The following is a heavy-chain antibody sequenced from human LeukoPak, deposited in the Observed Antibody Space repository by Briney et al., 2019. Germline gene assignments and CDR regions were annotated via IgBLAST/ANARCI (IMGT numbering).Heavy chain of an antibody. Sequence: PGGSLRLSCAASGFTFSSYAMHWVRQAPGKGLEGVAVISYDGSNKYYADSVKGRFTLSRDNSKNTLYLEMNSLRAEDTAVYYCAREGYLRGYYWGQRTLVTVSS. CDR1: GFTFSSYA. CDR2: ISYDGSNK. D-gene: IGHD2-15*01. V-gene: IGHV3-30-3*01. CDR3: AREGYLRGYY. J-gene: IGHJ4*02.